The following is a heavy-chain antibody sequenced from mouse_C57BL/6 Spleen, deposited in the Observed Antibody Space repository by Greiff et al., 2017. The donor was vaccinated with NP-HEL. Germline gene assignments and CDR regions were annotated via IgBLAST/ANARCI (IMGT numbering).Heavy chain of an antibody. J-gene: IGHJ4*01. Sequence: VQLQQSGPVLVKPGASVKMSCKASGYTFTDYYMNWVKQSHGKSLEWIGVINPYNGGTSYNQKFKGKATLTVDKSSSTAYMELNSLTSEDSAVYYCARGGYSITAYAMDYWGQGTSVTVSS. CDR3: ARGGYSITAYAMDY. CDR1: GYTFTDYY. V-gene: IGHV1-19*01. CDR2: INPYNGGT. D-gene: IGHD2-5*01.